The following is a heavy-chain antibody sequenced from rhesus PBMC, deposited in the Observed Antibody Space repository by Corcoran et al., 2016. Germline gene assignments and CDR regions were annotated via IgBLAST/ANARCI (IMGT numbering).Heavy chain of an antibody. V-gene: IGHV3S25*01. Sequence: EVQLVESGGGLAKPGGSLRLSCAASGFTFSSYWMNWVRQAPGKGLELVSAINRGGGSTYYAESVKGRITISKENSKNTLSLQMNSLRAEDTAVYYCAKSVRGYWIDYWGQGVLVTVSS. CDR3: AKSVRGYWIDY. J-gene: IGHJ4*01. CDR1: GFTFSSYW. CDR2: INRGGGST. D-gene: IGHD5-42*01.